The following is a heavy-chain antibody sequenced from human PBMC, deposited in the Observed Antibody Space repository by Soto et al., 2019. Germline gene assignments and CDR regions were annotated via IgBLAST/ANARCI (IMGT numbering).Heavy chain of an antibody. J-gene: IGHJ3*02. CDR2: ISYGGNNK. CDR3: VGDYVSTDALDI. D-gene: IGHD3-10*02. CDR1: GFTFSSYG. Sequence: QVQLVESGGGVVQPGRSLRLSCAASGFTFSSYGVHWVRQAPGEGLEWVAVISYGGNNKYYADSVKGRFTISRDNSKNKMYLQMNSLRAEDTSVYYCVGDYVSTDALDIWGQGTLVTVSS. V-gene: IGHV3-30*03.